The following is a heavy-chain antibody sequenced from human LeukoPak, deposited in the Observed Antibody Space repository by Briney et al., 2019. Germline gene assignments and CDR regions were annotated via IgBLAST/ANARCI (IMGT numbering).Heavy chain of an antibody. CDR1: GCTFPTYY. CDR2: INPDSGGT. D-gene: IGHD2-21*02. J-gene: IGHJ4*02. V-gene: IGHV1-2*02. Sequence: ASVKVSCKPSGCTFPTYYLHCLRQAPGQGLEWMGWINPDSGGTNYAQKFQGRVTMTRDTSITTAYMELSRLPSDDTAVYSCTRAFCTASDCSPKSISDSWGQGTLVTVSS. CDR3: TRAFCTASDCSPKSISDS.